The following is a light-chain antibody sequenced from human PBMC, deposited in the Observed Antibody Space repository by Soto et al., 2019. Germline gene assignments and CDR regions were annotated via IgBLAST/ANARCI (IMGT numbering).Light chain of an antibody. CDR1: SRPVFTSSY. Sequence: QAVVTQEPSFSVSPGGTVTLTCGLSSRPVFTSSYPNWYQQTPGQAPRTLIFNTNTRSSGVPDRFSGSILGDKAALTITGAQADDDSYYYCLLYLGGGIGVFGGGTKLTVL. J-gene: IGLJ3*02. V-gene: IGLV8-61*01. CDR3: LLYLGGGIGV. CDR2: NTN.